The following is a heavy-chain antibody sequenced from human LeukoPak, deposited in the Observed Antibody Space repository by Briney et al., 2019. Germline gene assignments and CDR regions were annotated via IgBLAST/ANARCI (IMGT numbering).Heavy chain of an antibody. CDR2: ISSSSSTI. CDR3: AKKYSTGLDP. D-gene: IGHD1-26*01. V-gene: IGHV3-48*04. CDR1: GFTFSSYS. J-gene: IGHJ5*02. Sequence: GGSLRLSCAASGFTFSSYSMNWVRQAPGKGLEWVSYISSSSSTIYYADSVKGRFTISRDNAKNSLYLQMNSLRAEDTAVYYCAKKYSTGLDPWGQGTLVTVSS.